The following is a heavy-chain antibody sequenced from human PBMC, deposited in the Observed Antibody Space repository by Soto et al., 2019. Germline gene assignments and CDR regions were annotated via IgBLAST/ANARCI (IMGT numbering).Heavy chain of an antibody. V-gene: IGHV3-30-3*01. D-gene: IGHD2-15*01. J-gene: IGHJ5*02. CDR3: ARDRSCSGGSCYFPLQTHQNWFDP. CDR2: ISYDGSNK. Sequence: GGSLRLSCAASGFTFSSYAMHWVRQAPGKGLEWVAVISYDGSNKYYADSVKGRFTISRDNSKNTLYLQMNSLRAEDTAVYYCARDRSCSGGSCYFPLQTHQNWFDPWGQGTLVTVSS. CDR1: GFTFSSYA.